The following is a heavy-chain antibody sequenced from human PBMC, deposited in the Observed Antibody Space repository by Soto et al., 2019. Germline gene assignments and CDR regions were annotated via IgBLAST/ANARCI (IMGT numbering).Heavy chain of an antibody. CDR3: ARSGDYDSSGGY. D-gene: IGHD3-22*01. J-gene: IGHJ4*02. Sequence: PGESLKISCKASGYRFTSNWIGWVRQMPGKGLEWMGIIYPGDSDTRYSPSFQGQVTISVDRSINTAYLQWNSLKASDTAMYYCARSGDYDSSGGYWGPGTQVTVSS. V-gene: IGHV5-51*01. CDR2: IYPGDSDT. CDR1: GYRFTSNW.